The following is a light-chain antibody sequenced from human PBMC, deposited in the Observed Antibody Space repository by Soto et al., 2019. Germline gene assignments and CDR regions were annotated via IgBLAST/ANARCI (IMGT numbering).Light chain of an antibody. Sequence: DIQMTQSPSTLSASVGDRVTITCRASQSIRNWLAWYQQKPGKAPSLLIYDVSTLESGVPSRFSGSGSGTEFTLTISSLQPEDFATYYCQRYNSNLLTFGGGTKVEIK. CDR3: QRYNSNLLT. J-gene: IGKJ4*01. V-gene: IGKV1-5*01. CDR2: DVS. CDR1: QSIRNW.